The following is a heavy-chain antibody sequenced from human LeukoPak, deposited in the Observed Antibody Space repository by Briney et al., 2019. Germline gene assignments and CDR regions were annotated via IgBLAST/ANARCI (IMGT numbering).Heavy chain of an antibody. D-gene: IGHD6-19*01. V-gene: IGHV4-34*01. Sequence: SETLSLTCAVYGGSFSGYDWSWIRQPPGKGLEWIGEINHSGSTNYNPSLKSRVTISVDTPKNQFSLKLSSVTAADTAVYYCARLSMKSQWLVFFDYWGQGTLVTVSS. J-gene: IGHJ4*02. CDR3: ARLSMKSQWLVFFDY. CDR1: GGSFSGYD. CDR2: INHSGST.